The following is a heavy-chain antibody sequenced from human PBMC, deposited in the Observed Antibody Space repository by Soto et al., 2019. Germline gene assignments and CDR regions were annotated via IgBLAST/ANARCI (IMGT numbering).Heavy chain of an antibody. Sequence: PGGSLRLSCAASGFTFSSYAMHWVRQAPGKGLEWVAVISYDGSNKYYADSVKGRFTISRDNSKNTLYLQMNSLRAEDTAVYYCARDESYCSSTSCYAMDYYYYYGMDVWGQGTTVTVSS. J-gene: IGHJ6*02. CDR2: ISYDGSNK. D-gene: IGHD2-2*01. V-gene: IGHV3-30-3*01. CDR1: GFTFSSYA. CDR3: ARDESYCSSTSCYAMDYYYYYGMDV.